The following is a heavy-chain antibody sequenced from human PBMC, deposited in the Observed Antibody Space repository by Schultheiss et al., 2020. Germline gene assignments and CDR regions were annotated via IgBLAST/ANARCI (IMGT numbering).Heavy chain of an antibody. V-gene: IGHV4-61*02. CDR2: IYTSGST. CDR1: GGSISSGSYY. Sequence: SETLSLTCTVSGGSISSGSYYWSWIRQPAGKGLEWIGRIYTSGSTNYNPSLKSRVTISVDTSKNQFSLKLSSVTAADTAVYYCARDRNGMDVWGQGTTVTV. J-gene: IGHJ6*02. CDR3: ARDRNGMDV.